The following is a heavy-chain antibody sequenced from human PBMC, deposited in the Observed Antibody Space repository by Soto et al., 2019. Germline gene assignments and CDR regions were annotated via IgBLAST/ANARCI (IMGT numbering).Heavy chain of an antibody. V-gene: IGHV3-11*05. CDR3: AKDSGGWELLTYYYYYGMDV. D-gene: IGHD1-26*01. J-gene: IGHJ6*02. CDR1: GFSFSDYY. CDR2: ISSSTSYT. Sequence: GGSLRLSCTASGFSFSDYYMSWIRQAPGKGLEWVSYISSSTSYTDYADSVKGRFTISRDNAKNSLYLQMNSLRAEDTAVYYCAKDSGGWELLTYYYYYGMDVWGQGTTVTVSS.